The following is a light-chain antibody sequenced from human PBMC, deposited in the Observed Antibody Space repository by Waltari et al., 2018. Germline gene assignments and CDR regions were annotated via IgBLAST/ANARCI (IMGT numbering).Light chain of an antibody. CDR1: SRDVGGYHF. Sequence: QSALTQPASVSGSPGQSVTISCTGTSRDVGGYHFVPWYQQHPGNPPQIMIYEVTHRPSGVSNRFSGSKSGNTASLTISGLQAEDEADYYCSSYTSSTYPVVFGGGTKLTVL. V-gene: IGLV2-14*01. CDR3: SSYTSSTYPVV. J-gene: IGLJ2*01. CDR2: EVT.